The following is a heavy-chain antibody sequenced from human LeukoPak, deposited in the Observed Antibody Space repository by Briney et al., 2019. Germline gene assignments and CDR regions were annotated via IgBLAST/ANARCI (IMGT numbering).Heavy chain of an antibody. CDR3: ARDREQTTVTTGGFDP. Sequence: GRSLRLSCAASGSTFSSYGMHWVRQAPGKGLEWVAVIWYDGSNKYYADSVKGRFTISRDNSKNTLYLQMNSLRAEDTAVYYCARDREQTTVTTGGFDPWGQGTLVTVSS. D-gene: IGHD4-17*01. CDR2: IWYDGSNK. J-gene: IGHJ5*02. V-gene: IGHV3-33*01. CDR1: GSTFSSYG.